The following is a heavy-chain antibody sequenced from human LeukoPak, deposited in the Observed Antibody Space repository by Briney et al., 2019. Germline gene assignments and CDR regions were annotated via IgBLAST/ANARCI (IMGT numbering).Heavy chain of an antibody. D-gene: IGHD3-10*01. J-gene: IGHJ5*02. CDR3: ARRITMVRGPNANWFDP. V-gene: IGHV4-39*01. CDR2: IYYSGST. Sequence: PSETLSLTCTVSGGSFSSSSYYWGWIRQPPGKGLEWIGSIYYSGSTYYNPSLKSRVTISVDTSKSQFSLKLSSVTAADTAVYYCARRITMVRGPNANWFDPWGQGTLVTVSS. CDR1: GGSFSSSSYY.